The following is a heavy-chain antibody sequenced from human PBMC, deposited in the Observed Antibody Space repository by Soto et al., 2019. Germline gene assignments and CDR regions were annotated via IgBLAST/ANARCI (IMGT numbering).Heavy chain of an antibody. Sequence: QVQLVQSGAEVKKPGSSVKVSCKASGGTFSSYTISWVRQAPGQGLEWMGRIIPILGIANYAQKFQGRVTITADKSTSTAYMELSSLRSEDTAVYYCARDSVVVTAIPKNTSEIWGQGTLVTVSS. CDR2: IIPILGIA. J-gene: IGHJ4*02. V-gene: IGHV1-69*02. CDR1: GGTFSSYT. D-gene: IGHD2-21*02. CDR3: ARDSVVVTAIPKNTSEI.